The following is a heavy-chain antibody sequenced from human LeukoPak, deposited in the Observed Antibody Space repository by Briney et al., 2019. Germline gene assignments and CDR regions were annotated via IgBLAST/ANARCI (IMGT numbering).Heavy chain of an antibody. CDR1: GFSFSSYN. CDR3: ARDVSYDYVWGSYEGNWFDP. V-gene: IGHV3-21*01. CDR2: ITTSSSYT. D-gene: IGHD3-16*01. Sequence: GGSLRLSCEASGFSFSSYNMDWVRQTPGKGLEWISSITTSSSYTFYADSVKGRFTISRDNARNSLYLQMNSLTAEDTAVYYCARDVSYDYVWGSYEGNWFDPWGQGTLVTVSS. J-gene: IGHJ5*02.